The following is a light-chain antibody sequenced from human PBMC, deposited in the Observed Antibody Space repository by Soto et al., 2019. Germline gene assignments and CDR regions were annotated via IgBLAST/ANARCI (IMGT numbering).Light chain of an antibody. J-gene: IGKJ1*01. V-gene: IGKV1-5*03. CDR2: KAS. CDR3: QEYLQWPPGM. CDR1: QTISSW. Sequence: DIQMTQSPSTLSGSVVDRVTITCLASQTISSWLAWYQQKPGKAPKLLIYKASTLESGVPSRFSGSGSGTEFTLTISTLQSEDFAVYYCQEYLQWPPGMFGQGTKVDIK.